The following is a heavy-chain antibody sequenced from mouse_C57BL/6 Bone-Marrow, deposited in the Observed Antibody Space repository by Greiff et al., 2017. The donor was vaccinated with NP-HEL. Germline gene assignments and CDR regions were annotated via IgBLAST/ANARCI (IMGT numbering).Heavy chain of an antibody. Sequence: EVQLQQSGAELVRPGAPVKLSCTASGFNIKDDYMHWVKQRPEQGLEWIGWIDPENGDTEYASKFQGKATITADTSSNTAYLQLSSLTSEDTAVYYCTTLITTVVARDYYAMDYWGQGTSVTVSS. CDR3: TTLITTVVARDYYAMDY. CDR2: IDPENGDT. V-gene: IGHV14-4*01. J-gene: IGHJ4*01. D-gene: IGHD1-1*01. CDR1: GFNIKDDY.